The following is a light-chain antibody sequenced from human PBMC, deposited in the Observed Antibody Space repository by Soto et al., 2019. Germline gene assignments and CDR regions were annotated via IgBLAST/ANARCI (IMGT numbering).Light chain of an antibody. V-gene: IGLV2-8*01. CDR1: SSDVGGYNY. Sequence: QSSLTQPPSASGSPGQSVTISCTGSSSDVGGYNYVSWYQQHPGQAPKLMIYEVSMRPSGVPDRFSGSKSGNTASLTISGLQAEDEADYYCCSYAGSPTFPWIFGGGTKVTVL. CDR3: CSYAGSPTFPWI. CDR2: EVS. J-gene: IGLJ3*02.